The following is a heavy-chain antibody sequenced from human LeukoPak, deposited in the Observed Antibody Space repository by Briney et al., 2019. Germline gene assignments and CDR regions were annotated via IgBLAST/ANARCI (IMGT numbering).Heavy chain of an antibody. J-gene: IGHJ6*03. CDR3: ARGGSSSWYGYYYYYMDV. CDR2: IYTSGST. Sequence: PSQTLSLTCTVSGGSISSGSYYWSWIRQPAGKGLEWIGRIYTSGSTNYNPSLKSRVTISVDTSKNQFSLKLSSVTAADTAVYYCARGGSSSWYGYYYYYMDVWGKGTTVTISS. CDR1: GGSISSGSYY. V-gene: IGHV4-61*02. D-gene: IGHD6-13*01.